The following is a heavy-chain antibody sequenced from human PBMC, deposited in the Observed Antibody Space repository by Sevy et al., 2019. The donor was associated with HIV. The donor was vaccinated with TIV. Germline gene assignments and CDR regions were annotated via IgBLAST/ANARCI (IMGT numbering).Heavy chain of an antibody. J-gene: IGHJ4*02. CDR1: GGSISSGSYY. CDR3: AREWPGAVAALHFDY. Sequence: SETLSLTCTVSGGSISSGSYYWSWIRQPAGKGLEWIGGIYTSGSTNYTPSIKSRVTISVDTSKNPFSLMLSYVTAADTAVYYWAREWPGAVAALHFDYWGQGTLVTVSS. V-gene: IGHV4-61*02. D-gene: IGHD6-19*01. CDR2: IYTSGST.